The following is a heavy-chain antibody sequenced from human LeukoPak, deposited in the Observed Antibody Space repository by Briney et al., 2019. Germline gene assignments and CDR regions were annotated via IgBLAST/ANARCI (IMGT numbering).Heavy chain of an antibody. CDR2: ISSSSSYI. CDR3: AKDGFRGDCIGGSCYPFDP. Sequence: SGGSLRLSCAASGFTFSSYSMNWVRQAPGKGLEWVSSISSSSSYIYYADSVKGRFTISRDNSKNTLYLQVNILRAEDSALYYCAKDGFRGDCIGGSCYPFDPWGQGTLVTVSS. V-gene: IGHV3-21*01. CDR1: GFTFSSYS. D-gene: IGHD2-15*01. J-gene: IGHJ5*02.